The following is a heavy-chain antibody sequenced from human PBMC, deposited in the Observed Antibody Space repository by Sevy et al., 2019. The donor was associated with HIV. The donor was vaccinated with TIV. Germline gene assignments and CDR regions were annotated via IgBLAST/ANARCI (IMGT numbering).Heavy chain of an antibody. D-gene: IGHD3-3*01. V-gene: IGHV1-2*02. Sequence: ASVKVSCKASGYTFSDSGYYVHGVRQAPGQGLEWMGWINPKSGATNYEQKFQGRVTMTRDTSVSTANMELSRLTSDDTAVYYCARESYDFWTGPVDYDYGMDVWGQGTTVTVSS. J-gene: IGHJ6*02. CDR2: INPKSGAT. CDR3: ARESYDFWTGPVDYDYGMDV. CDR1: GYTFSDSGYY.